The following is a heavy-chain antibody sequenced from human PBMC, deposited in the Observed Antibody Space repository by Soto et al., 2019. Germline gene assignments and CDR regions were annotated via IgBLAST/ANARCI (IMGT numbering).Heavy chain of an antibody. CDR3: AGVEARITETTYYYCGMDV. Sequence: SAKASCAGDRAHNGDSAITCVRRSGGEGIDWMGGIIPIFGTANYATKFQGRVPITADKSTSTAYMELSSLRSGDTAVYYCAGVEARITETTYYYCGMDVWCQGSTLTVSS. J-gene: IGHJ6*02. D-gene: IGHD1-7*01. CDR1: RAHNGDSA. CDR2: IIPIFGTA. V-gene: IGHV1-69*06.